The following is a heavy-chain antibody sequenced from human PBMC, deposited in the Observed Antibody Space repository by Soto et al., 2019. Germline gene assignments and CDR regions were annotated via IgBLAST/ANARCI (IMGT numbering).Heavy chain of an antibody. D-gene: IGHD4-17*01. CDR1: GFTFSSYG. Sequence: QVQLVESGGGVVQPGRSLRLSCAASGFTFSSYGMHWVRQAPGTGLEWVAVISYDGNNKYYADSVKGRFTIYRDNFKNTLYLKMDSLRAEDTAMYYCAKDHLETTLTTPSYWGQGTLVTVSS. CDR3: AKDHLETTLTTPSY. CDR2: ISYDGNNK. J-gene: IGHJ4*02. V-gene: IGHV3-30*18.